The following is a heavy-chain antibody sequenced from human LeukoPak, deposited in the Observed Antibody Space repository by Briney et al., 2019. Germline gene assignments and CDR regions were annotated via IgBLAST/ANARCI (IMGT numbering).Heavy chain of an antibody. CDR1: GYTFTGYY. J-gene: IGHJ4*02. CDR3: ARGRSGYSYGFGDY. D-gene: IGHD5-18*01. Sequence: ASVKVSCKASGYTFTGYYMHWVPQAPGQGLEWMGWINPNSGGTNYAQKFQGRVTMTRDTSISTAYMELSSLRAEDTAVYYCARGRSGYSYGFGDYWGQGTLVTVSS. CDR2: INPNSGGT. V-gene: IGHV1-2*02.